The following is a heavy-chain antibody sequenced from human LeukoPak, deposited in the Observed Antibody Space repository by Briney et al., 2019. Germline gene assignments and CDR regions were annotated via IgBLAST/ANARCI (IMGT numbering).Heavy chain of an antibody. Sequence: GSSVKVSCKASGGTFSSYAISWVRQAPGQGLEWMGGIIPIFGTANYAQKFQGRVTITADESTSTAYMELSSLRSEDTAVYYCATYDILTGSPRWVYYMDVWGKGTTVTVSS. CDR3: ATYDILTGSPRWVYYMDV. D-gene: IGHD3-9*01. J-gene: IGHJ6*03. V-gene: IGHV1-69*01. CDR2: IIPIFGTA. CDR1: GGTFSSYA.